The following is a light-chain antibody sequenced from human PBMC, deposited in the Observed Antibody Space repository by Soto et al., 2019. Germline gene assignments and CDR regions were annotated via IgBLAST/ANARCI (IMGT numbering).Light chain of an antibody. CDR3: QKYNSAPPFT. CDR1: QGISNY. CDR2: AAS. V-gene: IGKV1-27*01. J-gene: IGKJ3*01. Sequence: DIQMTQSPSSLSASVGDRVTITCRASQGISNYLAWYQQKPGKVPKLLIYAASTLQSGVPSRFSGSGSGPDFTLTISSLQPEDVATYYCQKYNSAPPFTFGPGTKVDIK.